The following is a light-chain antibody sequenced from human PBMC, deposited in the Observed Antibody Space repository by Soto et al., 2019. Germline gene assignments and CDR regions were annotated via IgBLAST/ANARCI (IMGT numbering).Light chain of an antibody. Sequence: QSALTQPASVSGSPGQSITISCTGTSSDVGAYTYVSWYQQHPGKAPKLMIYEVSNRPSGISNRFSGSKSGNTASLTISGLQAEDEADYYCSSYISSNTRVFGGGTKLTVL. CDR3: SSYISSNTRV. J-gene: IGLJ3*02. V-gene: IGLV2-14*01. CDR1: SSDVGAYTY. CDR2: EVS.